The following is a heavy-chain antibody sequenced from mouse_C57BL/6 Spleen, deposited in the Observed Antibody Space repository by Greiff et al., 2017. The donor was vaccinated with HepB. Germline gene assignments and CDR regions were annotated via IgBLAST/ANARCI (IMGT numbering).Heavy chain of an antibody. Sequence: VQLQQPGAELVKPGASVKLSCKASGYTFTSYWMHWVKQRPGQGLEWIGMIHPNSGSTNYNEKFKSKATLTVDKSSSTAYMQLSSLTSEDSAVYYCARCSNYGDWYFDVWGTGTTVTVSS. J-gene: IGHJ1*03. D-gene: IGHD2-5*01. CDR1: GYTFTSYW. CDR2: IHPNSGST. V-gene: IGHV1-64*01. CDR3: ARCSNYGDWYFDV.